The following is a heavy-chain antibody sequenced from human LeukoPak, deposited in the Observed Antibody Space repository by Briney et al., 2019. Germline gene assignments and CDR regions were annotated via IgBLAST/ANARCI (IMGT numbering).Heavy chain of an antibody. CDR1: GGSFSGYY. V-gene: IGHV4-34*01. Sequence: PSETLSLTCAVYGGSFSGYYWSWIRQPPGKGLEWIGEINHSGSTNYNPSLKSRVTISVDTSKNQFSLKLSSVTAADTAVYYCARGRVGYSSGWSYYFDYWGQGSQVTVSS. CDR2: INHSGST. CDR3: ARGRVGYSSGWSYYFDY. D-gene: IGHD6-19*01. J-gene: IGHJ4*02.